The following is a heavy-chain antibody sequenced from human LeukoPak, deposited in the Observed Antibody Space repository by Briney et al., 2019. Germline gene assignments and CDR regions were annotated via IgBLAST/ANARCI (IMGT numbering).Heavy chain of an antibody. J-gene: IGHJ6*03. Sequence: GGSLRLSCVVSGFTFSDAWMSWVRQAPGKGLEWVSYISSSGSTIYYADSVKGRFTISRDNAKNSLYLQMNSLRAEDTAVYYCAREYGTSFIGLYYYYYYMDVWGKGTTVTVSS. V-gene: IGHV3-11*04. CDR1: GFTFSDAW. CDR3: AREYGTSFIGLYYYYYYMDV. CDR2: ISSSGSTI. D-gene: IGHD1-7*01.